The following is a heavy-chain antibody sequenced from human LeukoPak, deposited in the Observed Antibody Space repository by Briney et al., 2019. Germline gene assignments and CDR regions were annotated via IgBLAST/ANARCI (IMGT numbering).Heavy chain of an antibody. D-gene: IGHD3-10*01. CDR2: LSDSGSST. V-gene: IGHV3-23*01. CDR3: AKVPYSDYGSGRPPFMDV. J-gene: IGHJ6*02. CDR1: GFTFSNYA. Sequence: PGGSLSLSCAASGFTFSNYAMSWVRQAPGRGLDWVSTLSDSGSSTYYADSVKGRFTISRDNSKNTLYLQMDSLRVEDTATYYCAKVPYSDYGSGRPPFMDVWGQGTTVAVSS.